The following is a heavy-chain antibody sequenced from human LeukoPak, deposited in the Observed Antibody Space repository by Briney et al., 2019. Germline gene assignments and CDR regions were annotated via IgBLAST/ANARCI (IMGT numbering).Heavy chain of an antibody. D-gene: IGHD3-9*01. CDR3: ARDSQLRYFDWLSLGYFDL. V-gene: IGHV4-59*01. CDR1: GGSISSYY. J-gene: IGHJ2*01. Sequence: SETLSLTCTVSGGSISSYYWSWIRQPPGKGLEWIGYIYYSGSTNYNPSLKSRVTISVDTSKNQFSLKLSSVTAADTAVYYCARDSQLRYFDWLSLGYFDLWGRGTLVTVSS. CDR2: IYYSGST.